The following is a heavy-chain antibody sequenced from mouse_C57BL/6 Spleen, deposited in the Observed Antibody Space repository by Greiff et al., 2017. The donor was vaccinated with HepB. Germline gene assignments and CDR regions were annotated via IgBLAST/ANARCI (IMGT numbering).Heavy chain of an antibody. J-gene: IGHJ2*01. CDR2: ISSGGSYT. D-gene: IGHD1-1*01. CDR3: ARYYYGSSYPYYFDY. Sequence: EVHLVESGGDLVKPGGSLKLSCAASGFTSSSYGMSWVRQTPDKRLEWVATISSGGSYTYYPDSVKGRFTISRDNAKNTLYLQMSSLKSEDTAMYYCARYYYGSSYPYYFDYWGQGTTLTVSS. V-gene: IGHV5-6*01. CDR1: GFTSSSYG.